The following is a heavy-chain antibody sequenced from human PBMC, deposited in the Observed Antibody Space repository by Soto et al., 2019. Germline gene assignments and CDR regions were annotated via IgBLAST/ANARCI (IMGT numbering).Heavy chain of an antibody. V-gene: IGHV4-34*02. CDR2: ITHRGST. D-gene: IGHD1-26*01. Sequence: QVQLQQWGAGLLEPSETLSLTCDVSGESFGGYYWCWIRQSPGKGLEWIGDITHRGSTNYNPSLKSRVTLSVDTSKRQFSLKLSSVTAADTAVYYCARGGAHAKSGSGIYQFGYGLDFWGQGTTVTVSS. CDR1: GESFGGYY. J-gene: IGHJ6*02. CDR3: ARGGAHAKSGSGIYQFGYGLDF.